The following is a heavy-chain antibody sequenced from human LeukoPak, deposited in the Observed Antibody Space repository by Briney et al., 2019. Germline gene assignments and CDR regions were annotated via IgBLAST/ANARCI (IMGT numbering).Heavy chain of an antibody. D-gene: IGHD6-19*01. Sequence: PGGSLRLSCAASGFTFSSYGMHWVRQAPGKGLEWVAFIRYDGSNKYYADSVKGRFTISRDNSKNTLYLQMNSLRAEDTAVYYCAKDWSSGWYRNYYYYYYMDVWGKGTTVTVSS. CDR1: GFTFSSYG. CDR3: AKDWSSGWYRNYYYYYYMDV. V-gene: IGHV3-30*02. J-gene: IGHJ6*03. CDR2: IRYDGSNK.